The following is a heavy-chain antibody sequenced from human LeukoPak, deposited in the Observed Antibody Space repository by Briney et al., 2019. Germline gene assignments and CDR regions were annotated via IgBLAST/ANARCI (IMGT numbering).Heavy chain of an antibody. Sequence: GGTLRLSCAASGFTFSSYGMSWVRQAPGKGLQWVSVIIGSGSSTYYADSVKGRFTISRDNARNTLYLQMNSLRAEDTAVYYCAKDYYDSSGYFRVPHVFDYWGQGTLVTVSS. J-gene: IGHJ4*02. CDR2: IIGSGSST. CDR1: GFTFSSYG. CDR3: AKDYYDSSGYFRVPHVFDY. D-gene: IGHD3-22*01. V-gene: IGHV3-23*01.